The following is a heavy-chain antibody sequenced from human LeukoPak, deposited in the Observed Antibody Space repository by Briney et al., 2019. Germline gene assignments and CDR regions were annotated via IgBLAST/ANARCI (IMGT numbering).Heavy chain of an antibody. V-gene: IGHV4-31*03. D-gene: IGHD2-2*01. CDR2: FYYSGST. CDR1: GGSISSGGYY. CDR3: ARAGSVVPAANWFDP. Sequence: PSETLSLTCTVSGGSISSGGYYWSWIRPHPGKGLEWIGYFYYSGSTYYNPSLKSRVTISVDTSKNQFSLKLSSVTAADTAVYYCARAGSVVPAANWFDPWGQGTLVTVSS. J-gene: IGHJ5*02.